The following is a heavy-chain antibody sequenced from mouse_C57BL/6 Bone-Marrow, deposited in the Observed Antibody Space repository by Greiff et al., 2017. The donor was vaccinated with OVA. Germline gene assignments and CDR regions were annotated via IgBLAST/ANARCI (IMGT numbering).Heavy chain of an antibody. CDR3: ARGHYYGSSPYWYFDV. J-gene: IGHJ1*03. V-gene: IGHV7-3*01. CDR1: GFTFTDYY. D-gene: IGHD1-1*01. Sequence: EVQLVESGGGLVQPGGSLSLSCAASGFTFTDYYMSWVRQPPGKALEWLGFIRNKANGYTTEYSASVQGRFTISRDNSQSILYLQMNALRAEDSATYYCARGHYYGSSPYWYFDVWGTGTTVTVSS. CDR2: IRNKANGYTT.